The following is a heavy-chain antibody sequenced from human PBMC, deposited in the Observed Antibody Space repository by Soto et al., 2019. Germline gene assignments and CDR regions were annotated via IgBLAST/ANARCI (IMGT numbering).Heavy chain of an antibody. D-gene: IGHD5-12*01. V-gene: IGHV4-30-4*01. J-gene: IGHJ5*02. Sequence: PSETLSLTCTVSGGSISSGDYYWSCIRQPPGKGLEWIGYIYYSGSTYYNPSLKSRVTISVDTSKNQFSLKLSSVTAADTAVYYCARLATIDNWFDPWGQGTLVTVSS. CDR3: ARLATIDNWFDP. CDR2: IYYSGST. CDR1: GGSISSGDYY.